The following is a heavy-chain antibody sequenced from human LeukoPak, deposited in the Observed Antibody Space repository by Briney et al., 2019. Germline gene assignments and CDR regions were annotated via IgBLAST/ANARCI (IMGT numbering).Heavy chain of an antibody. V-gene: IGHV4-31*03. CDR2: IYYSGRT. Sequence: SQTLSLTCTVSGGSISSGGYYWSWIRQHPGKGLEWIGYIYYSGRTYYNPSLKSRVTISVDTSKNQFSLKLSSVTAADTAVYYCATYYDFWSGCFDYWGQGTLVTVSS. CDR1: GGSISSGGYY. CDR3: ATYYDFWSGCFDY. J-gene: IGHJ4*02. D-gene: IGHD3-3*01.